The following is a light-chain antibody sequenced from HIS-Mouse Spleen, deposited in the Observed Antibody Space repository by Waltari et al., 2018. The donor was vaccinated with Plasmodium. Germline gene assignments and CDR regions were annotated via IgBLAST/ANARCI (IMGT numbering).Light chain of an antibody. Sequence: EIVLTQSPGTLSLSPGERATLSCRARQSVSSSYLAWYPQKPGQAPRLLIYGASSRATGIPDRFSGSGSGTDFTLTISRLEPEDFAVYYCQQYGSSPLTFGGGTKVEIK. V-gene: IGKV3-20*01. J-gene: IGKJ4*01. CDR3: QQYGSSPLT. CDR1: QSVSSSY. CDR2: GAS.